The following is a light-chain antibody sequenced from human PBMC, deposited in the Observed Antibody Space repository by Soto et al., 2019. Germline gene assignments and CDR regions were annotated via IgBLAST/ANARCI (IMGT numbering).Light chain of an antibody. CDR2: GAS. J-gene: IGKJ5*01. CDR1: QTIGNTS. CDR3: QQYGSSPFT. V-gene: IGKV3-20*01. Sequence: IVFTQSPGTLSVSLGEIGGLCCRTSQTIGNTSLAWYQQKPGQAPRLLIYGASTRATGIPDRFSGSESGTDFTLTISRLEPEDFVVYYCQQYGSSPFTFGPRTRLE.